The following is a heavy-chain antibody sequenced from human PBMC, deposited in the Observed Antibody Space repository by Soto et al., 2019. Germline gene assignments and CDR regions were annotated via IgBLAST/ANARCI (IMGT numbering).Heavy chain of an antibody. CDR3: ARDSGYDFWSGYRD. D-gene: IGHD3-3*01. CDR1: GGTFSRYS. CDR2: IIPIFGIA. Sequence: GASVKVSCKASGGTFSRYSITWVRQAPGHGLEWIGRIIPIFGIASYAQKFQGRVTITADESTSTAYMELSSLRSDDTAVYYCARDSGYDFWSGYRDWGQGTLVTVSS. J-gene: IGHJ4*02. V-gene: IGHV1-69*13.